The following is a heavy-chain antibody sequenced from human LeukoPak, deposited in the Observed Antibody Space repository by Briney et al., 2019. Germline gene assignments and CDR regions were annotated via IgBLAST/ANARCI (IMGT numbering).Heavy chain of an antibody. CDR1: VFTHSRYE. CDR2: ISDSCSTI. D-gene: IGHD5-24*01. CDR3: ARDREMAARLHDAFDF. V-gene: IGHV3-48*03. J-gene: IGHJ3*01. Sequence: GGTLRLSRASSVFTHSRYEINWVPDARGKALEWGSYISDSCSTISYAASVKGRFTISRDNAKNSLFMQMKRLRAEDTAVYYCARDREMAARLHDAFDFWGQGTMVTVSS.